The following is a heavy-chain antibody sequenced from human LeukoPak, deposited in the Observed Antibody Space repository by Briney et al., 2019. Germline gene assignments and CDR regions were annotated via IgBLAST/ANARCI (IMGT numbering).Heavy chain of an antibody. Sequence: GASVKVSCKASGGTFSSYAISWVRQAPGQGLEWMGGIIPIFGTANYAQKFQGRVTITTDESTSTAYMELSSLRSEDTAVYYCARTLTFGGVIATSFDCWGQGTLVTVSS. D-gene: IGHD3-16*02. CDR3: ARTLTFGGVIATSFDC. V-gene: IGHV1-69*05. CDR2: IIPIFGTA. J-gene: IGHJ4*02. CDR1: GGTFSSYA.